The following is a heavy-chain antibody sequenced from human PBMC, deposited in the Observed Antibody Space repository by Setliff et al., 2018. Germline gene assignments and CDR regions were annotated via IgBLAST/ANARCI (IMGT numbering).Heavy chain of an antibody. J-gene: IGHJ4*02. D-gene: IGHD3-3*01. CDR1: GGSFSGYY. V-gene: IGHV4-34*01. CDR3: ARTPDGFLGDGYNLNTLWYFDS. CDR2: INHSGST. Sequence: SETLSLTCAVYGGSFSGYYWSWIRQPPGKGLEWIGEINHSGSTNYNPSLKSRVTMSVDTSKNQFSLKLSSVTAADTAVYYCARTPDGFLGDGYNLNTLWYFDSWGQGTLVTVSS.